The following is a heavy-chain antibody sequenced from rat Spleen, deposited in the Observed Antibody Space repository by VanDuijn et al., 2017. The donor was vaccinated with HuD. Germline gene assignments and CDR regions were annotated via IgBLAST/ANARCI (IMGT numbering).Heavy chain of an antibody. V-gene: IGHV3-3*01. CDR2: MNSAGIT. J-gene: IGHJ2*01. D-gene: IGHD1-1*01. CDR3: ARSDYSGGGRNF. Sequence: EVQLQESGPGLLKPSQSLSLTCSVTGYSITTNYWDWIRKFPGNKLEWMGFMNSAGITNYNPSLKSRISITRDTSKNQFFLQVNSVTTEDTATYYCARSDYSGGGRNFWGQGVVVTVSS. CDR1: GYSITTNY.